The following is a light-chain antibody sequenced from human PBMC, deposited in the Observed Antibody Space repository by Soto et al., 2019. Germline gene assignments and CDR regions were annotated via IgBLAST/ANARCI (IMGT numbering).Light chain of an antibody. CDR3: QQRSNWPRGFT. CDR2: DAS. V-gene: IGKV3-11*01. CDR1: QSVSSY. Sequence: EIVLTQSPATLSLSPGERATLSCTASQSVSSYLAWYQQKPGQAPRLLIYDASNRATGIPARFSGSGSGTDFTLTISSLEPEDFAVYYSQQRSNWPRGFTFGPGTKVEIK. J-gene: IGKJ3*01.